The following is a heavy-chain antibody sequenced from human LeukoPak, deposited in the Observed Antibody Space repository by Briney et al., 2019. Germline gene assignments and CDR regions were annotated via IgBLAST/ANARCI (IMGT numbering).Heavy chain of an antibody. CDR1: GYTFTSYG. Sequence: ASVKVSCKASGYTFTSYGISWVRQAPGQGLEWMGWISAYNGNTNYTQKLQGRVTMTRDTSTSTVYMELSSLRSEDTAIYYCAREERNYFGSGSYYRGGFDIWGQGTMVTVSS. V-gene: IGHV1-18*01. CDR2: ISAYNGNT. D-gene: IGHD3-10*01. J-gene: IGHJ3*02. CDR3: AREERNYFGSGSYYRGGFDI.